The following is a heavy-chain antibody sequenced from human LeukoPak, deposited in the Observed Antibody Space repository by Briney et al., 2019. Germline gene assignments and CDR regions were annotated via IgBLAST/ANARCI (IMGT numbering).Heavy chain of an antibody. CDR3: ARDSHYYYYYMDV. CDR2: IFPSGGEI. V-gene: IGHV3-21*04. J-gene: IGHJ6*03. CDR1: GFTFSTFA. Sequence: GGSLRLSCAASGFTFSTFAMIWVRQPPGKGLEWVSSIFPSGGEIHYADSVRGRFTISRDNAKNSLYLQMNSLRAEDTAVYYCARDSHYYYYYMDVWGKGTTVTISS.